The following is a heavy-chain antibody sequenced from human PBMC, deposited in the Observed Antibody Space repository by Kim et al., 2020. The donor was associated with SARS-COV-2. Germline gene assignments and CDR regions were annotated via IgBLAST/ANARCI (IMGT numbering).Heavy chain of an antibody. CDR2: T. Sequence: TNYNPSLKSRVTISVDTSKDQFSLKLSSVTAADTAVYYCARTYYPGAFDIWGQGTMVTVSS. D-gene: IGHD1-26*01. CDR3: ARTYYPGAFDI. V-gene: IGHV4-4*09. J-gene: IGHJ3*02.